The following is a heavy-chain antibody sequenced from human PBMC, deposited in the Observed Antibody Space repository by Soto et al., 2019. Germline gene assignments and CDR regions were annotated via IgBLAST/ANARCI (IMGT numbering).Heavy chain of an antibody. CDR3: ARHSRSLSPFDY. D-gene: IGHD3-22*01. Sequence: PVESLKISCKGSGYSFTSYWISWVRQMPGKGLEWMGRIDPSDSYTNYSPSFQGHVTISADKSISTAYLQWSSLKASDTAMYYCARHSRSLSPFDYWGQGTLVTVSS. CDR2: IDPSDSYT. V-gene: IGHV5-10-1*01. CDR1: GYSFTSYW. J-gene: IGHJ4*02.